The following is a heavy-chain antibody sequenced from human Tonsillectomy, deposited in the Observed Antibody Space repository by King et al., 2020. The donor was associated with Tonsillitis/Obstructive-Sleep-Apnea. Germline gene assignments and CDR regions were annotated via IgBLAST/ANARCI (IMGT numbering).Heavy chain of an antibody. D-gene: IGHD2-2*02. CDR1: GGSISSFY. CDR2: ISYSGNI. Sequence: VQLQESGPGLVKPSETLSLTCAVSGGSISSFYWSWIRQPPGKGLEWIGYISYSGNINHNPSLKSRVTMSVDTSKNQFSLNLISVTAADTAVYFCARASTDCSRSDCYTGWFDPWGQGTLVTVSS. J-gene: IGHJ5*02. CDR3: ARASTDCSRSDCYTGWFDP. V-gene: IGHV4-59*01.